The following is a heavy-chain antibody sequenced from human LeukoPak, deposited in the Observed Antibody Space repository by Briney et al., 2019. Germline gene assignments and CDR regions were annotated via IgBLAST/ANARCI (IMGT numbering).Heavy chain of an antibody. Sequence: ASVKVSCKASGYTFTSYGISWVRQAPGQGLEWMGRINPNSGGTNYAQKFQGRVTMTRDTSISTAYMELSRLRSDDTAVYYCARYLPTITIFGVVPNWFDPWGQGTLVTVSS. J-gene: IGHJ5*02. D-gene: IGHD3-3*01. CDR1: GYTFTSYG. CDR2: INPNSGGT. V-gene: IGHV1-2*06. CDR3: ARYLPTITIFGVVPNWFDP.